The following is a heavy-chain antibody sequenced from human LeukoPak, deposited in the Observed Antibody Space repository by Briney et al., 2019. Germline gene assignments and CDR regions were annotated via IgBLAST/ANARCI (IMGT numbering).Heavy chain of an antibody. J-gene: IGHJ3*02. CDR3: ARVHPISTLELPRIDAFDI. V-gene: IGHV4-4*07. CDR2: IYTSGST. Sequence: SGPGLVKPSETLSLTCTVSGGSISSYSWSWIRQPAGKGLEWIGRIYTSGSTNYNPSLKSRVTMSVDTSKNQFSLKLSSVTAADTAVYYCARVHPISTLELPRIDAFDIWGQGTMVTVSS. CDR1: GGSISSYS. D-gene: IGHD1-7*01.